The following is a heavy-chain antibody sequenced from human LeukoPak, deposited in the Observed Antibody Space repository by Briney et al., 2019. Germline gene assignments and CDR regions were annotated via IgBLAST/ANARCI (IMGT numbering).Heavy chain of an antibody. CDR3: ARTNYDILTGPFYGMDV. V-gene: IGHV3-11*06. CDR2: ISSSSSYT. J-gene: IGHJ6*04. CDR1: GFTFSDYY. D-gene: IGHD3-9*01. Sequence: GGYLRLSCAASGFTFSDYYMSWIRQAPGKGLEWVSYISSSSSYTNYADSVKGRFTISRDNAKNSLYLQMNSLRAEDTAVYYCARTNYDILTGPFYGMDVWGKGTTVTVSS.